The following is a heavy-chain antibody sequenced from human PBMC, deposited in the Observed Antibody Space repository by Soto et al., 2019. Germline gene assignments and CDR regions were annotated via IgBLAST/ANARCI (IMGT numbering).Heavy chain of an antibody. V-gene: IGHV3-30*18. CDR3: AKGGWELLGYYFDY. CDR1: GFTFSSYG. J-gene: IGHJ4*02. Sequence: QVQLVESGGGVVQPGRSLRLSCAASGFTFSSYGMHWVRQAPGKGLEWVAVISYDGSNKYYADSVKGRFTIPRDNSKNTLYLQMNSLRAEDTAVYYCAKGGWELLGYYFDYWGQGTLVTVSS. CDR2: ISYDGSNK. D-gene: IGHD1-26*01.